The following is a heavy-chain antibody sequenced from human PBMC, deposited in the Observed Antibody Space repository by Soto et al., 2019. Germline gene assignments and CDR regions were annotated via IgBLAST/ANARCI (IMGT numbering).Heavy chain of an antibody. Sequence: PSETLSLTCTVSGGSISSDGYYWTWIRQHPGKGLEWIGYTYYSGSTYNNPSLKSRVNISVDTSKNQFSLKLSSVTAADTAVYYCASLNYYYGMNVWGQGTTVTVSS. CDR3: ASLNYYYGMNV. D-gene: IGHD3-9*01. CDR1: GGSISSDGYY. CDR2: TYYSGST. V-gene: IGHV4-31*03. J-gene: IGHJ6*02.